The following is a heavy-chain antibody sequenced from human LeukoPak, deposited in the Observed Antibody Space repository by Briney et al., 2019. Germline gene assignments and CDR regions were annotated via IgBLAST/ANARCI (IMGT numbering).Heavy chain of an antibody. CDR2: INPNSGGT. D-gene: IGHD1-26*01. J-gene: IGHJ4*02. CDR1: GYTFTGYY. CDR3: ARDAGGSYSDPSFDY. V-gene: IGHV1-2*02. Sequence: GASVKVSCKASGYTFTGYYMHWVRQAPGQGREWMGWINPNSGGTNYAQKFQGRVTMTRDTSISTAYMELSRLRSDDTAVYYCARDAGGSYSDPSFDYWGQGTLVTVSS.